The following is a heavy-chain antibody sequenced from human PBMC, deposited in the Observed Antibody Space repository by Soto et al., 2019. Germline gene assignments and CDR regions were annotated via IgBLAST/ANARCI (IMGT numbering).Heavy chain of an antibody. CDR1: GFTFSSYS. CDR3: ARDKDPEQCWNEPAVDFPGY. Sequence: GGSLRLSCAASGFTFSSYSMNWVRQAPGKGLEWVSSISSSSSYIYYADSMKGRFTISRDNAKNSLYLQMNSLRAEDTAVYYCARDKDPEQCWNEPAVDFPGYWGQGTLVTVSS. CDR2: ISSSSSYI. J-gene: IGHJ4*02. D-gene: IGHD1-1*01. V-gene: IGHV3-21*01.